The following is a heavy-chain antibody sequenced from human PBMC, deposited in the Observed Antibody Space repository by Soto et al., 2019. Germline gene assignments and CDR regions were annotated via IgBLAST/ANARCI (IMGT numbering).Heavy chain of an antibody. CDR3: ARSSYSSYVFDS. D-gene: IGHD4-4*01. V-gene: IGHV4-30-2*01. J-gene: IGHJ4*02. CDR1: GGSISSGGYS. CDR2: IYHSGST. Sequence: QLQLQESGSGLVKPSQTLSLTCAVSGGSISSGGYSWSWIRQPPGKGLEWIGYIYHSGSTYYNPSLKSRVTLSVDSSKNHFSLKLSSVAAADTGVYYCARSSYSSYVFDSWGQGTLVTVSS.